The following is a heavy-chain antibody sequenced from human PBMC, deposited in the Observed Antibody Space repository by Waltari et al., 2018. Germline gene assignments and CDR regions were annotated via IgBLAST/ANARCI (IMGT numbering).Heavy chain of an antibody. D-gene: IGHD4-17*01. CDR3: AREATVTSNYFDY. V-gene: IGHV4-31*03. J-gene: IGHJ4*02. CDR1: GGSISSGGYY. CDR2: IYHSGST. Sequence: QVQLQESGPGLVKPSQTLSLTCTVSGGSISSGGYYWSWIRQHPGKGLEWIGYIYHSGSTYYNPSLKSRVTISVDRSKNQFSLKLSSVTAADTAVYYCAREATVTSNYFDYWGQGTLVTVSS.